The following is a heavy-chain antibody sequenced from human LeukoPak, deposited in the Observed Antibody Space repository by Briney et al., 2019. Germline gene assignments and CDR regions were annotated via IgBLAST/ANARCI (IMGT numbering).Heavy chain of an antibody. Sequence: PSETLSLTCAVYGGSFSGYYWSWIRQPPGKGLEWIGEINHSGSTNYNPSLKSRVTISVDTSKNQFSLKLSSVTAADTAVYYCAGDHIVVVPAAENGFDYWGQGTLVTVSS. D-gene: IGHD2-2*01. J-gene: IGHJ4*02. CDR1: GGSFSGYY. V-gene: IGHV4-34*01. CDR3: AGDHIVVVPAAENGFDY. CDR2: INHSGST.